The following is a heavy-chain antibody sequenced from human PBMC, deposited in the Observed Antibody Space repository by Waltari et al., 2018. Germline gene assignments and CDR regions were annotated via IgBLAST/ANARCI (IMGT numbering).Heavy chain of an antibody. CDR2: IWYAGSNK. J-gene: IGHJ4*02. Sequence: QVQLVESGGGVVQPGSSLRLSCAASGFTFSRYGMHWVRQATAKGLEWVAVIWYAGSNKDYADAVKGRFTISRDNSKNTLDLQMNSLRAEDTAVYYCARANFGVVTGYPHYYFDYWGQGTLVTVSS. CDR1: GFTFSRYG. D-gene: IGHD3-3*01. V-gene: IGHV3-33*01. CDR3: ARANFGVVTGYPHYYFDY.